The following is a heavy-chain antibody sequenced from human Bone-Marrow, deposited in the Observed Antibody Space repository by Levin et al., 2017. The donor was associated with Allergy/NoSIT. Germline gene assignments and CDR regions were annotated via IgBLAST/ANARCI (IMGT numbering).Heavy chain of an antibody. Sequence: GGSLRLSCAASGIPFSDYYMTWIRQAPGKGLEWVSSIGASSIFTHYADSVKGRFTISRDNAKRSLDLQMDSLKVEATAIYYCARGGAPGAEEGFDYWGQGTLVIVSS. V-gene: IGHV3-11*05. CDR3: ARGGAPGAEEGFDY. J-gene: IGHJ4*02. CDR1: GIPFSDYY. D-gene: IGHD3-16*01. CDR2: IGASSIFT.